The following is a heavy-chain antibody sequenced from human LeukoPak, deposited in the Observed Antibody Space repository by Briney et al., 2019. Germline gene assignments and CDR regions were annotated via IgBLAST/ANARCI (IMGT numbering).Heavy chain of an antibody. CDR2: IYYSGST. D-gene: IGHD3-10*01. Sequence: PSETLSLTCTVSGASVSSGGYYWSWIRQPPGKGLEWIGYIYYSGSTNYNPSLKSRVTISVDTSKNQFSLEVNSVTAADTAIYYCARRGGSGRSFDYWGQGTLVTVSS. V-gene: IGHV4-61*08. CDR1: GASVSSGGYY. J-gene: IGHJ4*02. CDR3: ARRGGSGRSFDY.